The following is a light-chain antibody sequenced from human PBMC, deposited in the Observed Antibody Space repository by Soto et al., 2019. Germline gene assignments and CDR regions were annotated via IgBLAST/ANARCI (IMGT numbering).Light chain of an antibody. CDR3: QQCGSSST. CDR2: DAS. CDR1: QSVSSY. Sequence: EIVSTQSPATLSLSPGQRATLSCRASQSVSSYLAWYQQKPGQAPRLLIYDASNRATGIPARFSGSGSGTDFTLTISRLEPEDFAVYYCQQCGSSSTFGQGTRLEIK. J-gene: IGKJ5*01. V-gene: IGKV3-11*01.